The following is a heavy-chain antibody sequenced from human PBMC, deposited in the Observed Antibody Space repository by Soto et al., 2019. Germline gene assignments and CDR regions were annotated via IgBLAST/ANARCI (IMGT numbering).Heavy chain of an antibody. J-gene: IGHJ4*02. V-gene: IGHV1-69*05. CDR2: IIPIFGTA. CDR1: GGTFSSSS. Sequence: GSSVKVSCKASGGTFSSSSISWVRQAPGQGLEWMGGIIPIFGTANYTQKFQGRVTITRDTSASTAYMELSSLRSEDTAVYYCARDPGYSYAYNWGQGTLVTVSS. D-gene: IGHD5-18*01. CDR3: ARDPGYSYAYN.